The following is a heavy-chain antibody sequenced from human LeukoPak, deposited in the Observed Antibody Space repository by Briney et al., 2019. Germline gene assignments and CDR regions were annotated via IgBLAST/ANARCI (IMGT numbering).Heavy chain of an antibody. CDR1: GGSFSGYY. CDR2: VNNRGSN. Sequence: SETLSLTCAVYGGSFSGYYWRWIREPPGKGQEWLGEVNNRGSNTYNPSLKSRVTISVDTSKSRFSLKLSSVTAADTAVYYCARAAYGYLLLPSNYYYYYMDVWGKGTTVTVSS. J-gene: IGHJ6*03. CDR3: ARAAYGYLLLPSNYYYYYMDV. V-gene: IGHV4-34*01. D-gene: IGHD2-15*01.